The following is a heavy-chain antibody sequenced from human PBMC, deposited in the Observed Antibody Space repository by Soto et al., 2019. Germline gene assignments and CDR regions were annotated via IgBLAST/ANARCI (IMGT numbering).Heavy chain of an antibody. V-gene: IGHV4-39*01. Sequence: QLQLQESGPGLVKPSETLSLTCTVSGGSISSSSYYWGWIRQPPGKGLEWIGSIYYSGSTYYNPSLKSRVTISVDTSKNQFSLKLSSVTAADTAVYYCAWRGYSGFYYFDYWGQGTLVTVSS. CDR3: AWRGYSGFYYFDY. J-gene: IGHJ4*02. CDR2: IYYSGST. CDR1: GGSISSSSYY. D-gene: IGHD5-12*01.